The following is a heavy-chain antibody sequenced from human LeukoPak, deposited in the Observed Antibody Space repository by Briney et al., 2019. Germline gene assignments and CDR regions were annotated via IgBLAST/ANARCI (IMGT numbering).Heavy chain of an antibody. CDR3: ERAEGGIAARFWFDP. CDR2: IYYSGST. Sequence: TSETLSLTCTVSGGSISSHYWSWIRQPPGKGLEWIGYIYYSGSTNYNPSLKSRVTISVDTSKNQFSLTLSPVTGADTAVYYWERAEGGIAARFWFDPWGQGTLVTVSS. CDR1: GGSISSHY. V-gene: IGHV4-59*11. J-gene: IGHJ5*02. D-gene: IGHD6-6*01.